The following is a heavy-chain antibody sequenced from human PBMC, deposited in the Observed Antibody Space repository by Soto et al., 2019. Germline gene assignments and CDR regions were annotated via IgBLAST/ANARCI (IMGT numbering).Heavy chain of an antibody. CDR1: GGSISSYY. CDR2: IYYSGST. D-gene: IGHD6-19*01. J-gene: IGHJ4*02. V-gene: IGHV4-59*08. CDR3: ARHSLQWLDYFDY. Sequence: SETLSLTCTVSGGSISSYYWSWIRQPPGKGLEWIGYIYYSGSTNYNPSLKSRVTISVDTSKNQFSLKLSSVTAADTAVYYCARHSLQWLDYFDYRGQGTLVTVSS.